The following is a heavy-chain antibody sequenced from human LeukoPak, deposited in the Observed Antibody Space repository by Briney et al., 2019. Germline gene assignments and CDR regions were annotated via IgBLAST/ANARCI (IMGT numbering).Heavy chain of an antibody. CDR2: ISSSSSYI. J-gene: IGHJ3*02. CDR3: ARRVGKLGYCSSTSCYGAFDI. Sequence: PGGSLRLSCAASGFTFSSYSMNWVRQAPGKGLEWVSSISSSSSYIYYADSVKGRFTISRDNAKNSLYLQMNSLRAEDTAVYYCARRVGKLGYCSSTSCYGAFDIWGQGTMDTVSS. D-gene: IGHD2-2*01. CDR1: GFTFSSYS. V-gene: IGHV3-21*01.